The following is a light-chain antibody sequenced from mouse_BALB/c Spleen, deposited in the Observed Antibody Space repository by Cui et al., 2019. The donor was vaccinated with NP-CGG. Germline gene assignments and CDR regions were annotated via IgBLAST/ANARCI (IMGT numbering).Light chain of an antibody. J-gene: IGLJ1*01. CDR1: TRPVITSNY. V-gene: IGLV1*01. CDR2: GTN. CDR3: ALWSSNHWV. Sequence: QAVVTQESALTTSPGETVTLTCRSSTRPVITSNYANWDKENPDHFLTGLMGGTNNRAPGVPAKFSGSLIGDKAALTITGERTEIEAIYFCALWSSNHWVFGGGTKLTVL.